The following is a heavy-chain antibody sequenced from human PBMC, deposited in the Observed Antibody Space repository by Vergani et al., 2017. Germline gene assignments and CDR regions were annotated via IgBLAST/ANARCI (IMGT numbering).Heavy chain of an antibody. D-gene: IGHD6-13*01. V-gene: IGHV3-33*01. CDR2: IWHEVSNE. CDR1: GFIFSDYV. CDR3: ARDKSKGARAGMGTYYYYMDV. J-gene: IGHJ6*03. Sequence: QVQLVESGGGVVQPGKSLSLSFETSGFIFSDYVMHWVRQAPGKGLEWVAGIWHEVSNEKYVDSVQGRFTISRDNSKNTLYLEMESLRVEDTAVYFCARDKSKGARAGMGTYYYYMDVWGKGTNVTVSS.